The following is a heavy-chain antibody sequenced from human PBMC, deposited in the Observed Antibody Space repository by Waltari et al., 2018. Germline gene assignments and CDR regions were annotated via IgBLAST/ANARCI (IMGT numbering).Heavy chain of an antibody. Sequence: QVQLVQSGAEVKKPGASVTVSCKASGYTFNRHGFNWVRQAPGQGLEWMAWISAYNGNTNYAQKFQGRVTVTTDTSTSTAYMELRSLRSDDTAVYYCARGSSGYTEADFDYWGQGTPVTVSS. CDR3: ARGSSGYTEADFDY. V-gene: IGHV1-18*01. CDR2: ISAYNGNT. D-gene: IGHD3-22*01. CDR1: GYTFNRHG. J-gene: IGHJ4*02.